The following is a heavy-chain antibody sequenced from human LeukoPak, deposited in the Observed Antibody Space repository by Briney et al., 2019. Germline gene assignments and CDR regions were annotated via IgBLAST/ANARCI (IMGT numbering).Heavy chain of an antibody. CDR3: ARGYCSSTSCYSVVDY. V-gene: IGHV1-69*04. Sequence: ASVKVSCKASGGTFSSYAISWVRQAPGQGLEWMGRIIPIFGIANYAQKFQGRVTITADKSTSTAYMEPSSLRSEDTAVYYCARGYCSSTSCYSVVDYWGQGTLVTVSS. CDR2: IIPIFGIA. CDR1: GGTFSSYA. J-gene: IGHJ4*02. D-gene: IGHD2-2*01.